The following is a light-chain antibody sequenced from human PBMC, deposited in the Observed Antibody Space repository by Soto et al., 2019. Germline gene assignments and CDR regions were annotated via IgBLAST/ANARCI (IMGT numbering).Light chain of an antibody. V-gene: IGKV1-39*01. CDR1: QIIGND. J-gene: IGKJ4*01. CDR2: GTS. CDR3: LPTEETSKA. Sequence: DIQMTQSPSSLSASVGDIVTITCRASQIIGNDLNWYPQKPGKAPKLLVYGTSSLQSGVPSRFSGRGSGTDLTLTLHTLPSDESALVHCLPTEETSKAFTGGTKV.